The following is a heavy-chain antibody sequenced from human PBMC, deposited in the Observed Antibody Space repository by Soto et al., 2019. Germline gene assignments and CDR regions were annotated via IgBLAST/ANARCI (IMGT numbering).Heavy chain of an antibody. Sequence: SETLSLTCAVSGGSISTNNWWSWVRQPPGKGLEWIGDIYHTGRTNYNPSLKSRVTMSVDKSKNYFSLKLSSVTAADTAVYYCARDRFDTSGYYYSYWGQGTQVT. D-gene: IGHD3-22*01. J-gene: IGHJ4*02. V-gene: IGHV4-4*02. CDR3: ARDRFDTSGYYYSY. CDR2: IYHTGRT. CDR1: GGSISTNNW.